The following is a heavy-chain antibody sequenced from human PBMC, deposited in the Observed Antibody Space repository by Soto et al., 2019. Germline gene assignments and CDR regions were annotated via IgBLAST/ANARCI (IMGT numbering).Heavy chain of an antibody. V-gene: IGHV3-7*03. D-gene: IGHD3-16*01. Sequence: EVHLVESGGGLVQPGGSLRLSCAGSGFTFSNHWMNWVRQAPGNGLEWVANIKADGSEKYYVDSVKGRFTISRDNAKNSFYLQMNSPSAEGTAVYFCARARGVDSWGQGTLVTVSS. CDR3: ARARGVDS. CDR1: GFTFSNHW. J-gene: IGHJ5*01. CDR2: IKADGSEK.